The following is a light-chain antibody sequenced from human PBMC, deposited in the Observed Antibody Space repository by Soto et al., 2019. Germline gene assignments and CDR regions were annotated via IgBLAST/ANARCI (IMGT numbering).Light chain of an antibody. V-gene: IGLV2-14*03. Sequence: QSALTQPASVSGSTAQSIAISCIGTSSDVGAYDYVSWYQQHPDRAPKLMVYEVHNRPSGVSNRFSGSKSVNTATLTISGLQPEDEADYYCASHTSGNTRVFGTGTKVTGL. CDR3: ASHTSGNTRV. CDR1: SSDVGAYDY. CDR2: EVH. J-gene: IGLJ1*01.